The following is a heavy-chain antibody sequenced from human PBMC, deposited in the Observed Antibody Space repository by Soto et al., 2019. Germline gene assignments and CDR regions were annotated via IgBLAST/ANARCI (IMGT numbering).Heavy chain of an antibody. J-gene: IGHJ4*02. CDR1: GFSLSISGVG. V-gene: IGHV2-5*02. CDR3: AHEIYSYGPDY. D-gene: IGHD5-18*01. Sequence: QITLKESGPTLVKPTQTLTLTCTFSGFSLSISGVGVGWIRQPPGKALEWLAVIYWDDDKRYSPSLKSRLTITKDTPKNQVVLTMTNMDPVDTATYHCAHEIYSYGPDYWGQGTLVTVSS. CDR2: IYWDDDK.